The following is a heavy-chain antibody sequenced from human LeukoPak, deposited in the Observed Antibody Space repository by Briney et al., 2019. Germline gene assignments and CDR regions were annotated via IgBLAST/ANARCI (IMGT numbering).Heavy chain of an antibody. CDR1: GGSISSYY. CDR2: IYYSGSP. J-gene: IGHJ3*02. CDR3: ARGITIFGVVSPAFDI. V-gene: IGHV4-59*08. Sequence: SETLSLTCTVSGGSISSYYWSWIRQSPGKGLEWIGYIYYSGSPNYNPSLKSRVTISVDTSKNQFSLKLSSVTAADTAVYYCARGITIFGVVSPAFDIWGQGTVVTVSS. D-gene: IGHD3-3*01.